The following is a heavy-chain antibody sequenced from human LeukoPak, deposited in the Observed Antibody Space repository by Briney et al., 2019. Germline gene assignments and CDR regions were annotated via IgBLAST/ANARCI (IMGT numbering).Heavy chain of an antibody. D-gene: IGHD2-15*01. V-gene: IGHV3-21*01. CDR1: GFTFSSYA. Sequence: GGSLRLSCAASGFTFSSYAMSWVRQAPGKGLEWVSSISSSSSYIYYADSVKGRFTISRDNAKNSLYLQMNSLRAEDTAVYYCARLGYCSGGSCSNAFDIWGQGTMVTVSS. CDR2: ISSSSSYI. J-gene: IGHJ3*02. CDR3: ARLGYCSGGSCSNAFDI.